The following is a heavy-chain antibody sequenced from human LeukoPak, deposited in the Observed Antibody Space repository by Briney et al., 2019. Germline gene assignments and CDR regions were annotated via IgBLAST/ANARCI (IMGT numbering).Heavy chain of an antibody. J-gene: IGHJ4*02. CDR1: GFTFSSYA. V-gene: IGHV3-30-3*01. CDR3: ASLFWSGYRSDY. Sequence: GGSLRLSCAASGFTFSSYAMHWVRQAPGKGLEWVAVISYDGSNKYYADSVKGRFTISRDNSKNTLYLQMNSLRAEDTAVYYCASLFWSGYRSDYWGQGTLVTVSS. CDR2: ISYDGSNK. D-gene: IGHD3-3*01.